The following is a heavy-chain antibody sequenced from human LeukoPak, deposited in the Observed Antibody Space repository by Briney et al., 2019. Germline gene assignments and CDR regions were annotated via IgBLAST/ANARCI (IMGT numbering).Heavy chain of an antibody. CDR3: GSTTLGG. CDR1: GGSFSGYY. J-gene: IGHJ4*02. CDR2: INHSGST. V-gene: IGHV4-34*01. Sequence: SETLSLTCAVYGGSFSGYYWSWIRQPPGKGMEWIGEINHSGSTNYNPSLKSRVTISVDTSKNQFSLKLSSVTAADTAVYYCGSTTLGGWGQGTLVTVSS. D-gene: IGHD2-2*01.